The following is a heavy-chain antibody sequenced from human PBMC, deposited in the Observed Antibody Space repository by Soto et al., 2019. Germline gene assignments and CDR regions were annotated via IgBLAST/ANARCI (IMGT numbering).Heavy chain of an antibody. CDR1: GGSISSSSYY. CDR3: ARLRIMITFGGVRDYYYYGMDV. D-gene: IGHD3-16*01. V-gene: IGHV4-39*01. CDR2: IYYSGST. J-gene: IGHJ6*02. Sequence: SETLSLTCTVSGGSISSSSYYLGWIRQPPGKGLEWIGSIYYSGSTYYNPSLKSRVTISVDTSKNQFSLKLSSVTAADTAVYYCARLRIMITFGGVRDYYYYGMDVWGQGTTVTVSS.